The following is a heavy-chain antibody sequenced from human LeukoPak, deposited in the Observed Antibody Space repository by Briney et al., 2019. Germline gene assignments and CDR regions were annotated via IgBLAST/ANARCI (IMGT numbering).Heavy chain of an antibody. J-gene: IGHJ4*02. CDR2: FDPEDGET. CDR3: ATSGRRAGAYYFDY. D-gene: IGHD1-26*01. V-gene: IGHV1-24*01. Sequence: ASVKVSCKASGGTFSSYAISWVRQAPGQGLEWMGGFDPEDGETIYAQKFQGRVTMTEDTSTDTAYMELSSLRSEDTAVYYCATSGRRAGAYYFDYWDQGTLVTVSS. CDR1: GGTFSSYA.